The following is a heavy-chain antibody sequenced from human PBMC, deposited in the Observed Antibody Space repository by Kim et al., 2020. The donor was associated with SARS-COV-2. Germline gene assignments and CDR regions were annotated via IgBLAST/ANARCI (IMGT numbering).Heavy chain of an antibody. CDR1: GGSISSYY. CDR3: AREIIGGYSGYDRLFDP. V-gene: IGHV4-59*01. J-gene: IGHJ5*02. CDR2: IYYSGST. Sequence: SETLSLTCTVSGGSISSYYWSWIRQPPGKGLEWIGYIYYSGSTNYNPSLKSRVTISVDTSKNQFSLKLSSVTAADTAVYYCAREIIGGYSGYDRLFDPWGQGTLVNVSS. D-gene: IGHD5-12*01.